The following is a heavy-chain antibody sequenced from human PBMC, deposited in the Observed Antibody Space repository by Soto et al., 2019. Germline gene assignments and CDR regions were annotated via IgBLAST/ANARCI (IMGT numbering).Heavy chain of an antibody. J-gene: IGHJ4*02. CDR1: GYSFTSYW. V-gene: IGHV5-51*01. CDR3: ARREYYYDSSGYYRYFDY. D-gene: IGHD3-22*01. CDR2: IYPGDSDT. Sequence: GESLKISCKGSGYSFTSYWIGWVRQMPGKGLEWMGIIYPGDSDTRYSPSFQGQVTISADESISTAYLQWSSLKASDTAMYYCARREYYYDSSGYYRYFDYWGQGTLVTVSS.